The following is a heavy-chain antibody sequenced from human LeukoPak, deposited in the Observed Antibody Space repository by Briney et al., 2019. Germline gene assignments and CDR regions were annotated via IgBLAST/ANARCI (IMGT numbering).Heavy chain of an antibody. V-gene: IGHV3-48*01. D-gene: IGHD3-10*01. J-gene: IGHJ4*02. Sequence: GGSLRLSCAASGFPFSSYSMNWVRQAPGEGLEWVSYISSSRTASYADSVKGRFTISRDNAKNSLYLQMNSLRAEDTAVYYCARDLEGSGSFYRPSYDYWGQGTLVTVSS. CDR3: ARDLEGSGSFYRPSYDY. CDR2: ISSSRTA. CDR1: GFPFSSYS.